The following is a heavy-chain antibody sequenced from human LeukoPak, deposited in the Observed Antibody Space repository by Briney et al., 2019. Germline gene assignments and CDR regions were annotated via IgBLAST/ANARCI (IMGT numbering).Heavy chain of an antibody. J-gene: IGHJ4*02. CDR3: AKDLRSYSQYYFDY. D-gene: IGHD1-26*01. V-gene: IGHV3-11*06. CDR1: GFTFSDYY. CDR2: ISSSSSYT. Sequence: PGGSLRLSCTASGFTFSDYYMSWIRQAPGKGLEWVSYISSSSSYTKYADSVKGRFTVSRDNARNSLYLQMNSLRAEDTAVYFCAKDLRSYSQYYFDYWGQGTLVTVSS.